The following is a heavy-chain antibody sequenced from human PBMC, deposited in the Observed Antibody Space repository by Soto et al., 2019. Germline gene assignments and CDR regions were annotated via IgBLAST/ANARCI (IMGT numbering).Heavy chain of an antibody. CDR2: IYWNDDK. D-gene: IGHD3-22*01. J-gene: IGHJ4*02. CDR1: GFSLSTSGVG. CDR3: ALALSTTDYDSSGYYLYYFDY. V-gene: IGHV2-5*01. Sequence: QITLKESGPTLVNPTQTLTLTCTFSGFSLSTSGVGVGWIRQPPGKALEWLALIYWNDDKRYSPSLKSRLTITKDTSKNQVVLTMTNMDPVDTATYYCALALSTTDYDSSGYYLYYFDYWGQGTLVTVSS.